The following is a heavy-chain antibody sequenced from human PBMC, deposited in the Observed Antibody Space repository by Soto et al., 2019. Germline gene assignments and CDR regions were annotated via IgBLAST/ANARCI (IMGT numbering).Heavy chain of an antibody. CDR2: IDGSGGIT. Sequence: QLLQSGGGLVQPGGSLTLSCAASGFTFGTTDMSWVRQAPGEGLEWVSTIDGSGGITYYADSVKGRFTISRDNSRHTVYRQMNSLRGDDTALYYCVKNSGGFNTWGQGALVTVSS. V-gene: IGHV3-23*01. D-gene: IGHD3-10*01. CDR3: VKNSGGFNT. J-gene: IGHJ5*02. CDR1: GFTFGTTD.